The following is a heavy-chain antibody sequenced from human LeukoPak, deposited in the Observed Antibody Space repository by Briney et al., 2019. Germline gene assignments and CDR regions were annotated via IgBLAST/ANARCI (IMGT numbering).Heavy chain of an antibody. D-gene: IGHD3-9*01. CDR1: GYTFTGYY. CDR2: INPNSGGT. Sequence: GASVKVSCKASGYTFTGYYMHWVRQAPGQGLEWMGWINPNSGGTNYAQKFQGRVTMTRDTSISTAYMELSRLRSDDTAVYYCARAPYYDILTGYYNYYYYMDVWGKGTTVTVSS. J-gene: IGHJ6*03. V-gene: IGHV1-2*02. CDR3: ARAPYYDILTGYYNYYYYMDV.